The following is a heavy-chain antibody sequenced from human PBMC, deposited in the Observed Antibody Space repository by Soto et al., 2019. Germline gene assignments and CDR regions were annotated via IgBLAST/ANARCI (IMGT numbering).Heavy chain of an antibody. Sequence: QVQLVESGGGLVEPGGSLRLSCSASGFIFTDYSMTWIRQAPGKGLEWVSYISNGDETTQYADSVKGRFSVSRDNAKKVLFLQMNSLRVDDMAVHYCARDPKRRDGYNFDSWGRGALVTVSS. CDR1: GFIFTDYS. CDR3: ARDPKRRDGYNFDS. V-gene: IGHV3-11*01. J-gene: IGHJ4*02. D-gene: IGHD5-12*01. CDR2: ISNGDETT.